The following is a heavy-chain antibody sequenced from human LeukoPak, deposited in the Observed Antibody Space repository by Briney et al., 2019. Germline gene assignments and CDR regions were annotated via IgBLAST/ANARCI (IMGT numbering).Heavy chain of an antibody. J-gene: IGHJ4*02. CDR2: ISYDGGNK. CDR3: AKEKYSSGPPGY. D-gene: IGHD6-19*01. V-gene: IGHV3-30*18. CDR1: GFTFSSYG. Sequence: GGSLRLSCAASGFTFSSYGMHWVRQAPGKGLEWVAVISYDGGNKYYADSVKGRFTISRDNSKNTLYLQMNSLRAEDTAVYYCAKEKYSSGPPGYWGQGTLVTVSS.